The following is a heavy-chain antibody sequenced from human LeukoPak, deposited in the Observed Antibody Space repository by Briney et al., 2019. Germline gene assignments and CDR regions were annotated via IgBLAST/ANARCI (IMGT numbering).Heavy chain of an antibody. CDR2: INCNNGDT. V-gene: IGHV1-2*02. CDR1: GYTFTRYY. CDR3: ARNGEI. J-gene: IGHJ4*02. Sequence: GASVKVSCKTSGYTFTRYYMHWMRQAPGQGLEWMGWINCNNGDTIYAQKFEGRVIVTRDTSISTAYMELSRLTYDDTAVYYCARNGEIWGQGTLVTVSS. D-gene: IGHD3-10*01.